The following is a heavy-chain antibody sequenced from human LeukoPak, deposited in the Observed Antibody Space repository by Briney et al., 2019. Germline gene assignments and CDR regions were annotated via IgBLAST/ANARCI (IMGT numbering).Heavy chain of an antibody. D-gene: IGHD3-22*01. CDR3: ATPLDYYDRSDSHQGGD. J-gene: IGHJ4*02. CDR1: GFTFSSYS. V-gene: IGHV3-48*04. CDR2: ISSSSSTI. Sequence: SGGSLRLSCAASGFTFSSYSMNWVRQAPGKGLEWVSYISSSSSTIYYADSVKGRFTISRDNAKNSLYLQMNSLRAEDTAVYYCATPLDYYDRSDSHQGGDWGQGTLVTVSS.